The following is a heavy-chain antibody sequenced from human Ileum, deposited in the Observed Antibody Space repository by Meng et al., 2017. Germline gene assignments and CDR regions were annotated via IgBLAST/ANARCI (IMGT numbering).Heavy chain of an antibody. CDR2: IYSSGST. D-gene: IGHD3-10*01. Sequence: GQLQEAGPGLVKSSQNLFLPCTVSGGSISSGGFYWSWIRQHPGKGLEWIGYIYSSGSTYYNPSLKSLVSISVDTSKNQFSLKLSSVTAADTAVYYCARGPGRGSGSGSFDYWGQGTLVTVSS. V-gene: IGHV4-31*01. CDR1: GGSISSGGFY. J-gene: IGHJ4*02. CDR3: ARGPGRGSGSGSFDY.